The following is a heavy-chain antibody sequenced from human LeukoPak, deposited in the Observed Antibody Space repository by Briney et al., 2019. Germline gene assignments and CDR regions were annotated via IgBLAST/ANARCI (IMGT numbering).Heavy chain of an antibody. CDR2: IYYSGST. D-gene: IGHD3/OR15-3a*01. CDR3: ARQTGSGLFILP. J-gene: IGHJ4*02. V-gene: IGHV4-61*01. Sequence: SETLSLTCTVSGGSISSGSHYWSWIRQPPGKGLEWIGYIYYSGSTNYNPSLKSRVTISVDTSKNQFSLRLTSVTAADTAVYYCARQTGSGLFILPGGQGTLVTVSS. CDR1: GGSISSGSHY.